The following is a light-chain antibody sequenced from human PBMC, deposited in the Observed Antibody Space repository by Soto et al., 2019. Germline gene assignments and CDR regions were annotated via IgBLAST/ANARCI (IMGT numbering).Light chain of an antibody. J-gene: IGKJ5*01. CDR3: QQYGTSPFT. Sequence: EIVLTQSPRTLSLSPGERATLSCRASQSVRSSSLAWYQQKPGQAPRLLIYGASIRATGIPDRFSASGSETDFTLTISRLEPEDFAVFYCQQYGTSPFTFGQGTRLDIE. V-gene: IGKV3-20*01. CDR1: QSVRSSS. CDR2: GAS.